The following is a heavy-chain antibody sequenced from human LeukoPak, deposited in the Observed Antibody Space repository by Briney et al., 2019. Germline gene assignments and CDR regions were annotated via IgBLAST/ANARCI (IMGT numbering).Heavy chain of an antibody. CDR2: IYYSGST. Sequence: SETLSLTCTVSGGSISSSSYYWGWIRQPPGKGLEWIGSIYYSGSTYYNPSLKSRVTISADTSKNQFSLKLSSVTAADTAVYYCARLPNWNKYYFDYWGQGTLVTVSS. CDR1: GGSISSSSYY. D-gene: IGHD1/OR15-1a*01. V-gene: IGHV4-39*01. J-gene: IGHJ4*02. CDR3: ARLPNWNKYYFDY.